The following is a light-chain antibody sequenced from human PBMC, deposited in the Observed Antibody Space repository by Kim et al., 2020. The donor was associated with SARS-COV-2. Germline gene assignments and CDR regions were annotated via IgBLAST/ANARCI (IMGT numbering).Light chain of an antibody. CDR1: SSNIGTNT. V-gene: IGLV1-44*01. CDR3: GAWDDTLIGPV. Sequence: QSVLTQPPSASGTPGQRVTISCSGSSSNIGTNTVNWYQQLPGTAPNLLIHSNNQRPSGVPDRFSGSKSGTSASLAISGLQSDAEADYYCGAWDDTLIGPVFGGGTQLTVL. J-gene: IGLJ3*02. CDR2: SNN.